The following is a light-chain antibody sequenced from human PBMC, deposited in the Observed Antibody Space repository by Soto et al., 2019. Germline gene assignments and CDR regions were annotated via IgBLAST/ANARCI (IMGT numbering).Light chain of an antibody. CDR2: GVS. V-gene: IGLV2-14*01. Sequence: QSALTQPASVSGSPGQSITISCSGTRSDIGSYHYVAWYQQFPGKTPKILIYGVSNRPSGVSSRFSGSKSGNTASLTISGLQAEDEADYYCISYTGSSTSYVFGSGTTLPVL. CDR3: ISYTGSSTSYV. CDR1: RSDIGSYHY. J-gene: IGLJ1*01.